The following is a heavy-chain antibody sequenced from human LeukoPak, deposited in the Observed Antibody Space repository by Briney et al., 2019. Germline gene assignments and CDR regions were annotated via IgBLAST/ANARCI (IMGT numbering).Heavy chain of an antibody. V-gene: IGHV4-59*11. J-gene: IGHJ4*02. CDR2: IYYSGST. CDR3: ASILRLGELSSVFDY. Sequence: SETLSLTCTVSGGSISSHYWSWIRQPPGKGLEWIGYIYYSGSTNYNPSLKSRVTISVDTSKNQFSLKLSSVTAADTAVYYCASILRLGELSSVFDYWGQGTLVTVSS. D-gene: IGHD3-16*02. CDR1: GGSISSHY.